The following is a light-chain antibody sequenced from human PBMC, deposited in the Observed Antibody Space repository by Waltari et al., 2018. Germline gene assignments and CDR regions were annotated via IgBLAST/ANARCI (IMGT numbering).Light chain of an antibody. V-gene: IGKV3-15*01. Sequence: EIVMTQSPPTLSVSPGERDTLSCRASQSVSRNLAWYQQKPGQAPRLLIYGSSTRATGIPARFSGSGSGTEFTLTISSLQSEDFAVYYCQQYNNWPYTFGQGTKLEIK. J-gene: IGKJ2*01. CDR1: QSVSRN. CDR3: QQYNNWPYT. CDR2: GSS.